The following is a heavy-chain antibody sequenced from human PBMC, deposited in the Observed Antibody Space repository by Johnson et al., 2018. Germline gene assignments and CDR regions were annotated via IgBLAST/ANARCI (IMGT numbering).Heavy chain of an antibody. CDR2: ISFDGKVS. CDR3: ANGPLIGGDIAEFHH. Sequence: QVQLVQSGGGVVQPGTSLRLSCAASGFIFSNYDIHWVRHAPGKGLEGASVISFDGKVSYYTASMKGRFTISRANSKSTAYPQIDTLRADYTAMYYCANGPLIGGDIAEFHHGGQGTLVTVSS. D-gene: IGHD2-15*01. CDR1: GFIFSNYD. J-gene: IGHJ1*01. V-gene: IGHV3-30*14.